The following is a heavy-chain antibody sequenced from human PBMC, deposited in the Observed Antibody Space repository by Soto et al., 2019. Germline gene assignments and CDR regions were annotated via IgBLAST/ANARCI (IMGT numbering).Heavy chain of an antibody. CDR1: GGSISSSSYY. V-gene: IGHV4-39*01. D-gene: IGHD2-2*01. J-gene: IGHJ3*02. CDR3: AGVSILPGNAFDI. Sequence: QLQLQESGPGLVKPSETLSLTCTVSGGSISSSSYYWGWIRQPPGKGLEWIGSIYYSGSTYYNPSLKSRVTIAVNTSKNEFSLKLSSVTAAETAVYYCAGVSILPGNAFDIWGQGTMVTVSS. CDR2: IYYSGST.